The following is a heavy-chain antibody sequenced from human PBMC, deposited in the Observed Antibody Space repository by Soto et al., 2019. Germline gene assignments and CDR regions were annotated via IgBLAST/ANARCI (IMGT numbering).Heavy chain of an antibody. D-gene: IGHD6-19*01. CDR3: TTSFPIAVAGTTAFDI. J-gene: IGHJ3*02. V-gene: IGHV3-15*01. Sequence: EVQLVESGGGLVKPGGSLRLSCAASGFTFSNAWMSWVRQAPGKGLEWVGRIKSKTDGGTTDYAAPVKGRFTISRDDSKNTLYLQMNSLNTEDTAVYYCTTSFPIAVAGTTAFDIWGQGTMVTVSS. CDR1: GFTFSNAW. CDR2: IKSKTDGGTT.